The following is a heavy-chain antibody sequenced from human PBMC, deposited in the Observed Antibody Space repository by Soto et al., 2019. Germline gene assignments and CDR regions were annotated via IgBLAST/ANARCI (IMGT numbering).Heavy chain of an antibody. Sequence: GGSLRLSCAASGFTFSSYAMSWVRQAPGKGLEWVSAISGSGGSTYYADSVKGRFTISRDNSKNTLYLQMNSLRAEDTAVYYGAKSKAVAGQRPYYFDYWGQGTLVTVSS. CDR3: AKSKAVAGQRPYYFDY. J-gene: IGHJ4*02. D-gene: IGHD6-19*01. CDR2: ISGSGGST. V-gene: IGHV3-23*01. CDR1: GFTFSSYA.